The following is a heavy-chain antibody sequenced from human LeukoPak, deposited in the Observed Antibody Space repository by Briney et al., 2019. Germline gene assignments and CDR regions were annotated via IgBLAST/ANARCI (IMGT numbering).Heavy chain of an antibody. CDR2: IIPIFGTA. Sequence: SVKVSCKASGGTFSSYAISWVRQAPGQGLEWMGRIIPIFGTANYAQKFQGRVTITTDESTSTAYMELSSLRSEDTAVYYCARSSYYYDSSGYFDYWGQGTLVTVSP. CDR3: ARSSYYYDSSGYFDY. V-gene: IGHV1-69*05. D-gene: IGHD3-22*01. J-gene: IGHJ4*02. CDR1: GGTFSSYA.